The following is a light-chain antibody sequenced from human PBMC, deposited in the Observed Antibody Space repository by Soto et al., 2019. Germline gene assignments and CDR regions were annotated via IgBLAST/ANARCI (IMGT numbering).Light chain of an antibody. CDR1: QIVSSNY. CDR3: QQYGRSPMFT. CDR2: GAS. V-gene: IGKV3-20*01. Sequence: EIVLTQSPGTLSLSPGEIATLSCRASQIVSSNYLAWYQQKPGQDPRLLIYGASRGAAGIPDRFSGSGSGTDFTLTISRREPEDFAVYFCQQYGRSPMFTFGQGTKLEVK. J-gene: IGKJ2*01.